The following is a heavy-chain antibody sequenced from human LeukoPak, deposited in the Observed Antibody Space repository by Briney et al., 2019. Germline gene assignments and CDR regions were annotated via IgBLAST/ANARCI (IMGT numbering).Heavy chain of an antibody. CDR3: ARGRYDFWSGYYLDY. CDR1: GGSISSYY. J-gene: IGHJ4*02. D-gene: IGHD3-3*01. CDR2: IYTSGST. Sequence: SETLSLTCTVSGGSISSYYWSWIRQPAGKGLEWIGRIYTSGSTNYNPSLKSRVTMSVDTSKNQFSLKLSSVTAADTAVYYCARGRYDFWSGYYLDYWGQGTLVTVS. V-gene: IGHV4-4*07.